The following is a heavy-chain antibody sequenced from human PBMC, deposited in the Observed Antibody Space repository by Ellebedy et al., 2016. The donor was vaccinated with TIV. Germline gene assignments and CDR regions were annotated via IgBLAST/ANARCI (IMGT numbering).Heavy chain of an antibody. CDR1: GFTFSSYG. D-gene: IGHD3-9*01. V-gene: IGHV3-33*08. J-gene: IGHJ4*02. Sequence: GESLKISCAASGFTFSSYGMHWVRQAPGKGLEWVAVIWYYGSNKYYADSVKGRFTISRDNSKNTLYLQMNSLRAEDTAVYYCAREDDILTGQLDYWGQGTLVTVSS. CDR3: AREDDILTGQLDY. CDR2: IWYYGSNK.